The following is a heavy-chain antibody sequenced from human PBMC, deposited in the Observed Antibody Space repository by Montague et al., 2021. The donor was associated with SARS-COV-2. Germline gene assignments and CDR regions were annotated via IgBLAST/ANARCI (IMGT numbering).Heavy chain of an antibody. V-gene: IGHV4-39*01. CDR1: GGSIRTSSYY. CDR3: AMRGGALDAFDI. Sequence: SETLSLTRTVSGGSIRTSSYYWGWIRQPPGKGLDWIGSIYYSGSTYYNPSLKSRVTISVDTSKNQFSLKLSSVTAADTAMYYCAMRGGALDAFDIWGQGTMVIVSS. CDR2: IYYSGST. J-gene: IGHJ3*02. D-gene: IGHD4-17*01.